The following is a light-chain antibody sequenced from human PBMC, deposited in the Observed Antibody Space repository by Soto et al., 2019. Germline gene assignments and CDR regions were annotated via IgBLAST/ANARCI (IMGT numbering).Light chain of an antibody. CDR1: QGISNY. CDR3: QKYYSAPRT. V-gene: IGKV1-27*01. Sequence: DIQMTQSPSSLSASVGDRVTITCRASQGISNYLAWYQQKPGKVPKLLIYAASTLQSGVPSRFSGSGSVTDFTLTISGLQPEDVATYYCQKYYSAPRTFGPGTKVDIK. CDR2: AAS. J-gene: IGKJ3*01.